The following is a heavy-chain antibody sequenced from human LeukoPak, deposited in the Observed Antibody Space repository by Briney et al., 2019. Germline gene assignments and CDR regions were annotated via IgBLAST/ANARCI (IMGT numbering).Heavy chain of an antibody. CDR1: GGSISSSSYY. J-gene: IGHJ6*02. D-gene: IGHD3-10*01. CDR3: ARVSPSGVWDV. V-gene: IGHV4-61*02. CDR2: IYTSGST. Sequence: SETLSLTCTVPGGSISSSSYYWSWIRQPAGKGLEWIGRIYTSGSTNYNPSLNSRVTISIDTSKNQSSLSLSSVTAADPAVYYCARVSPSGVWDVWGQGTTVSVSS.